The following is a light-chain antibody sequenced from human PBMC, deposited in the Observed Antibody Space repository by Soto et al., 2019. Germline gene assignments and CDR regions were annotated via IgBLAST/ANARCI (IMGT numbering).Light chain of an antibody. CDR2: GAS. V-gene: IGKV3-20*01. CDR3: QQYGTLPIT. Sequence: ELVFTLSPGTLSSSPGERPTLSCTASQTVSSSFLAWYQQKPGQAPRLFIYGASSRATGIPDRFSGSGSGTDFTLTIGRLEPEDFAVYYCQQYGTLPITFGQGTRLEIK. J-gene: IGKJ5*01. CDR1: QTVSSSF.